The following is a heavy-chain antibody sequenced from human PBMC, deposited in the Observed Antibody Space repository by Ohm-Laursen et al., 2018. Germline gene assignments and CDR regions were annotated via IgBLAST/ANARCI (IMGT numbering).Heavy chain of an antibody. Sequence: SLRLSCAASGFTFSSYAMSWVRQAPGKGLEWVSAISGSGGSTYYADSVKGRFTISRDNSKNTLDLQMNSLRAEDTAVYYCAKDLLWSGRAGYFDYWGQGTLVTVSS. CDR3: AKDLLWSGRAGYFDY. V-gene: IGHV3-23*01. J-gene: IGHJ4*02. CDR2: ISGSGGST. D-gene: IGHD3-3*01. CDR1: GFTFSSYA.